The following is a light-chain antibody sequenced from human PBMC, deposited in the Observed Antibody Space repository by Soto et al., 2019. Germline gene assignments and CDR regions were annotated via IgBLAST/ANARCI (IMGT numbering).Light chain of an antibody. J-gene: IGKJ3*01. CDR3: QNYNRVPFA. CDR2: AAS. Sequence: DIQMTQSPSSLSASVGARVTITCRASQGISNYLAWYQQKPGKVPKLLIYAASSLQTGVPSRFGGSGSGTAFTLTISSLQPEDVATYYCQNYNRVPFAFVPGPQV. CDR1: QGISNY. V-gene: IGKV1-27*01.